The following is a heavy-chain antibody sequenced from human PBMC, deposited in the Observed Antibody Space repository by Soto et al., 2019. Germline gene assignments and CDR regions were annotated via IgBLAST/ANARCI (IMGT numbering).Heavy chain of an antibody. D-gene: IGHD6-6*01. CDR1: GYTLTELS. Sequence: AAVKVSGKVSGYTLTELSMHWVRQAPGKGLEWMGGFDPEDGETIYAQKFQCRVTMTEDTSTDTAYMELSSLRSEDTAVYYCATDPGAARPFDYWGQGTLVTVSS. V-gene: IGHV1-24*01. CDR2: FDPEDGET. CDR3: ATDPGAARPFDY. J-gene: IGHJ4*02.